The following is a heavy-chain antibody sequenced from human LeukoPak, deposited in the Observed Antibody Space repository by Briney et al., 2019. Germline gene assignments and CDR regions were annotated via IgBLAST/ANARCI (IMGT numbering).Heavy chain of an antibody. CDR2: INPNSGGT. J-gene: IGHJ5*02. Sequence: ASVKVSYKASGYTFTDYFMHWVRQAPGHGLEWMGRINPNSGGTNYAQTFQGRVTMTRDASISTAYMELSRLRSDDTAVYYCAGDAYCSSASCVGWFDPWGQGTLVTVSS. CDR3: AGDAYCSSASCVGWFDP. D-gene: IGHD2-2*01. CDR1: GYTFTDYF. V-gene: IGHV1-2*06.